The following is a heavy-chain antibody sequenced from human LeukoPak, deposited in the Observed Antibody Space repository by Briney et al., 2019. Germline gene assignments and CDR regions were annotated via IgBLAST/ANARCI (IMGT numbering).Heavy chain of an antibody. CDR2: INPSGGST. V-gene: IGHV1-46*01. D-gene: IGHD3-3*01. CDR3: ARGLKGSYYDFWSGYYLED. CDR1: GYTFTSYY. J-gene: IGHJ4*02. Sequence: ASVKVSCKASGYTFTSYYMHWVRQAPGQGLEWMGIINPSGGSTSYAQKFQGRVTMTRDTSTSTVYMELSSLRSEDTAVYYCARGLKGSYYDFWSGYYLEDWGQGTLVTVSS.